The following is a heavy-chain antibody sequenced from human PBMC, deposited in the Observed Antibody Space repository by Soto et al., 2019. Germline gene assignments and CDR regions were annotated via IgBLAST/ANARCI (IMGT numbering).Heavy chain of an antibody. Sequence: GGSLRLSCAASGFTVNSNYMSWVRQAPGKGLEWVSLISSAAGTYYADSVKGRFTISRDNSKNTLYLQMNSLRAEDTAVYYCARQGDGYNHAFDYWGQGTLVTVSS. J-gene: IGHJ4*02. CDR1: GFTVNSNY. CDR2: ISSAAGT. D-gene: IGHD5-12*01. V-gene: IGHV3-53*01. CDR3: ARQGDGYNHAFDY.